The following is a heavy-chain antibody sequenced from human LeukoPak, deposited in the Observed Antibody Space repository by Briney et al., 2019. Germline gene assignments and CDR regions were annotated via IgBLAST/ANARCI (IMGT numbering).Heavy chain of an antibody. CDR3: AKVPVASSGWYYHYYGMDV. CDR1: GFTFSDYG. Sequence: GGSLRLSCAASGFTFSDYGMHWVRQAPGKGLEWVAVISFDGTNKYYADSVKGRFTISRDNSKNTLYLQMNSLRAEDTAVYYCAKVPVASSGWYYHYYGMDVWGQGTTVTVSS. J-gene: IGHJ6*02. CDR2: ISFDGTNK. V-gene: IGHV3-30*18. D-gene: IGHD6-25*01.